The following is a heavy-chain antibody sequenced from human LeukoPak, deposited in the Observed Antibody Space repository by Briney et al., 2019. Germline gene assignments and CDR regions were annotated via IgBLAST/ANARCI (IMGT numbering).Heavy chain of an antibody. Sequence: GESLQISCKAPGYSFSTYWIGWVRQLPGKGLEWMGIIYPDDSDTRSSPSFRGQVTISADKSITTAYLQWSSLKASDTAMHYCARQGAVGYHFDYWGQGTLVTVSS. V-gene: IGHV5-51*01. CDR3: ARQGAVGYHFDY. CDR1: GYSFSTYW. CDR2: IYPDDSDT. D-gene: IGHD6-13*01. J-gene: IGHJ4*02.